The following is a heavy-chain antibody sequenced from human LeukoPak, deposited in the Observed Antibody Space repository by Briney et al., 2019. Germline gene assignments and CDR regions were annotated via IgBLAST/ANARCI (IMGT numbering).Heavy chain of an antibody. D-gene: IGHD3-10*01. V-gene: IGHV3-30*02. Sequence: GGSLRLSCAASGFIFSRYAMHWVRQAPGKGLEWVTFIRYDGSNKYYADSVKGRFTISRDNSKTTLYLQMNSLRAEDTAVYYCAKDHYDGSGSYYRKIYYYMDVWGKGTTVTVSS. CDR1: GFIFSRYA. CDR3: AKDHYDGSGSYYRKIYYYMDV. CDR2: IRYDGSNK. J-gene: IGHJ6*03.